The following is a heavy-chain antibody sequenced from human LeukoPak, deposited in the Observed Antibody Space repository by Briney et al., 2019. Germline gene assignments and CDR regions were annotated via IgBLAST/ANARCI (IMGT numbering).Heavy chain of an antibody. CDR1: GGTFSSYA. Sequence: SVKVSCKASGGTFSSYAISWVRQAPGQGLEWMGRIIPILGIANYAQKFQGRVTITADKSTSTAYMELSSLRSEDTAVYYCARDRGPGYSSGWYGYYYYGMDVWGQGTTVTVSS. J-gene: IGHJ6*02. D-gene: IGHD6-19*01. CDR3: ARDRGPGYSSGWYGYYYYGMDV. V-gene: IGHV1-69*04. CDR2: IIPILGIA.